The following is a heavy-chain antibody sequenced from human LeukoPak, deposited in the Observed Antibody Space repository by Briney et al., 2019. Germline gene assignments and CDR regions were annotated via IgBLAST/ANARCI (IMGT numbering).Heavy chain of an antibody. D-gene: IGHD1-26*01. V-gene: IGHV4-59*08. J-gene: IGHJ4*02. CDR3: ARHDMDVAGAGLDYFDS. Sequence: SETLSLTCTVSGGSLSPYYWSWIRQPPGKGLEWIEYIYYSGSTNYNPSLKSRVTISVDTSKNQFSLKVNSVTAADTAVYYCARHDMDVAGAGLDYFDSWGQGTLVTVSS. CDR2: IYYSGST. CDR1: GGSLSPYY.